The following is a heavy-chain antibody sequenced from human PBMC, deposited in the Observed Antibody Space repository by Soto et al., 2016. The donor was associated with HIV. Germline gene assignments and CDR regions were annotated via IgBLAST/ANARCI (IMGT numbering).Heavy chain of an antibody. D-gene: IGHD5-18*01. CDR1: GGSISSSAYY. CDR3: ARHQEGXGYSNFDY. CDR2: IYYTGST. J-gene: IGHJ4*02. V-gene: IGHV4-39*01. Sequence: QVQLQESGPGLVKPSETLSLTCTVSGGSISSSAYYWGWIRQPPEKGLEWIGTIYYTGSTYFNPSLKSRVTISVDTPKNQFSLKLNSVTAADTAVYYCARHQEGXGYSNFDYWAREPWSPSPQ.